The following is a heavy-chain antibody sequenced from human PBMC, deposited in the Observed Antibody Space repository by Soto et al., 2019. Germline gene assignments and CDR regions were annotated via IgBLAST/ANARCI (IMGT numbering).Heavy chain of an antibody. CDR1: GFTFSSYG. CDR3: ARDPRLLLMDY. Sequence: QVQLVESGGGVVQPGRSLRLSCAASGFTFSSYGMHWVRQAPGKGLEWVAVIWDDGSNKYYADSVKGRFTISRDNSKNTLYLQMNSLRAEDTAVYYCARDPRLLLMDYWGQGTLVTVSS. D-gene: IGHD3-22*01. CDR2: IWDDGSNK. V-gene: IGHV3-33*01. J-gene: IGHJ4*02.